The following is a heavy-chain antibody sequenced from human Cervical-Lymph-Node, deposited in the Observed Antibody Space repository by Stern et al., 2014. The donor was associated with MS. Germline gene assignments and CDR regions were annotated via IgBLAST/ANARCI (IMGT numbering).Heavy chain of an antibody. CDR2: IDWDDDK. CDR1: GFSLSTSEMR. J-gene: IGHJ4*02. V-gene: IGHV2-70*04. CDR3: ARTLRDGYNKGYFEY. D-gene: IGHD5-24*01. Sequence: QVTLRESGPALVKPTQTLTLTCTFSGFSLSTSEMRVSWIRQTPGKALEWLARIDWDDDKFYSKSLKTRLTISKDTSKNQVVLTMTNMDPVDTATYYCARTLRDGYNKGYFEYWGQGTLVTVSS.